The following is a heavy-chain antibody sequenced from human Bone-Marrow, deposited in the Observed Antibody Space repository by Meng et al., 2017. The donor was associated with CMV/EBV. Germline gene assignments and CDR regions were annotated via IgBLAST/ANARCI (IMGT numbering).Heavy chain of an antibody. CDR3: AREAQGGYGGPVWSVDL. J-gene: IGHJ2*01. Sequence: QVQLVQSGSAVKKPGSSVKVSCKACGGTFSSYAISWVRQAPGQGLEWMGGIIPIFGTANYAQKFQGRVTITADESTSTAYMELSSLRSEDTAVYYCAREAQGGYGGPVWSVDLWGRGTLFTVSS. D-gene: IGHD4-23*01. V-gene: IGHV1-69*12. CDR2: IIPIFGTA. CDR1: GGTFSSYA.